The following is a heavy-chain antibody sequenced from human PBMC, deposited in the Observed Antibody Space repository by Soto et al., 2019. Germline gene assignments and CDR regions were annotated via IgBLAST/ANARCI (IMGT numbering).Heavy chain of an antibody. J-gene: IGHJ6*02. CDR1: GFTFSSYG. V-gene: IGHV3-30*18. CDR2: ISYDGSNK. CDR3: AKESVVVVAAIYYGMDV. D-gene: IGHD2-15*01. Sequence: QVQLVESGGGVVQPGRSLRLSCAASGFTFSSYGMHWVRQAPGKGLEWVAVISYDGSNKYYADSVKGRFTISRDNSKNTLYLQMNCLRAEDTAVYYCAKESVVVVAAIYYGMDVWGQGTTVTVSS.